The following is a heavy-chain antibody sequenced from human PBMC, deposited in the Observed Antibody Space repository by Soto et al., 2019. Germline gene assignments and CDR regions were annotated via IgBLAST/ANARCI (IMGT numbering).Heavy chain of an antibody. CDR3: ASSVYDSSGYYYPPSYFDY. CDR2: IYYSGST. CDR1: GGSISSGDYY. J-gene: IGHJ4*02. D-gene: IGHD3-22*01. V-gene: IGHV4-30-4*01. Sequence: QVQLLESGPGLVKPSQTLSLTCTVSGGSISSGDYYWSWFRQPPGKGLEWIGCIYYSGSTYYNPSLKSRVTISVDTSKNQFSLKLSAVTAADTAVYYCASSVYDSSGYYYPPSYFDYWGQGTLVTVSS.